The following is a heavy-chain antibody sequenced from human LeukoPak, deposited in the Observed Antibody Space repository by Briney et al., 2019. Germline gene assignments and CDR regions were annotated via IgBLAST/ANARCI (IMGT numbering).Heavy chain of an antibody. D-gene: IGHD2-15*01. CDR2: ISTGSSDM. V-gene: IGHV3-48*01. CDR3: ARDIGYCSGGSCYRWFEN. Sequence: GGSLRLSCAASGFTFSSYSISWVRQAPGKGLEWVSYISTGSSDMKYADSVKGRFTISRDDAKNSVYVQMNSLRAEDTAVYYCARDIGYCSGGSCYRWFENWGQGTLVTVSS. CDR1: GFTFSSYS. J-gene: IGHJ5*02.